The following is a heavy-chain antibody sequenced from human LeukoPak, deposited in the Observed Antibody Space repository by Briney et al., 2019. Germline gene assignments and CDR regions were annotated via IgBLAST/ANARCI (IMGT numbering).Heavy chain of an antibody. D-gene: IGHD1-26*01. Sequence: GGSLRLSCAASGFTFSSYAMHWVRQAPGKGLEWVAVISYDGSNKYYADSVKGRFTISRDNSKNTLYLQVNSLRAEDTAVYYCARDGSSEWFDYWGQGTLVTVSS. CDR3: ARDGSSEWFDY. J-gene: IGHJ4*02. CDR1: GFTFSSYA. CDR2: ISYDGSNK. V-gene: IGHV3-30-3*01.